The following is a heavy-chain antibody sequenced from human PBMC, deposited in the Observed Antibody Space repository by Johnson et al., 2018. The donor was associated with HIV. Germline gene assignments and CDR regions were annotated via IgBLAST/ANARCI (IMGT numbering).Heavy chain of an antibody. V-gene: IGHV3-13*01. CDR3: ARDDRIVGASMGAFDI. CDR2: IGTAGDT. CDR1: GFTFSSYD. D-gene: IGHD1-26*01. Sequence: VQLVESGGGLVQPGGSLRLSCAASGFTFSSYDMHWVRQATGKGLEWVSAIGTAGDTYYPGSVKGRFTISRDNAKNSLYLQVNSLRAEDTAVYYCARDDRIVGASMGAFDIWGQGTMVTVSS. J-gene: IGHJ3*02.